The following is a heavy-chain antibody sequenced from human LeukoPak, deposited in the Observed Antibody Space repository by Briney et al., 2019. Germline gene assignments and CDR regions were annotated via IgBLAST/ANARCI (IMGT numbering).Heavy chain of an antibody. Sequence: GSLRLSCVVSGFSINTYAMSWVRQAPGKGLEWVSGITGSGYSTYYADSLKGRFTISRDNSKKTLYLQMNSLRVEDTAVYYCAKDEQQLDLDYYYGMDVWGQGTTVTVSS. CDR1: GFSINTYA. V-gene: IGHV3-23*01. CDR3: AKDEQQLDLDYYYGMDV. D-gene: IGHD6-13*01. J-gene: IGHJ6*02. CDR2: ITGSGYST.